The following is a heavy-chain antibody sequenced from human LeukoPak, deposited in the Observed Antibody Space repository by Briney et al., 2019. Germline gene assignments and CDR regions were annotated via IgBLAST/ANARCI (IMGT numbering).Heavy chain of an antibody. CDR3: ARKGNAFDF. Sequence: GGSLRLSCAASGFTVSSNYMNWVRQAPGKGLEWVANIKLDVSETYYVDSVRGRFTISRDNTKNSLYLQMDSLRAEDTAVYYCARKGNAFDFWGQGTMVTVSS. J-gene: IGHJ3*01. V-gene: IGHV3-7*01. CDR1: GFTVSSNY. D-gene: IGHD3-10*01. CDR2: IKLDVSET.